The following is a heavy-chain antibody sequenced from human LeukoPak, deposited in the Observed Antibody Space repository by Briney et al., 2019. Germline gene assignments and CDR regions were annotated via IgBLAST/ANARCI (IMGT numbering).Heavy chain of an antibody. J-gene: IGHJ4*02. CDR3: AREGYYYDSSGYH. V-gene: IGHV3-48*01. CDR1: GFTFSSYS. CDR2: ISSSSSTI. Sequence: PGGSLRLSCAASGFTFSSYSMNWARQAPGKGLEWVSYISSSSSTIYYADSVKGRFTISRDNAKNSLYLQMNSLRAEDTAVYYCAREGYYYDSSGYHWGQGTLVTVSS. D-gene: IGHD3-22*01.